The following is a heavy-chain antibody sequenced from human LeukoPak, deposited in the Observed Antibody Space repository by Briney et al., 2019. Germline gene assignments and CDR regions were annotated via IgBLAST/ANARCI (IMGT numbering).Heavy chain of an antibody. Sequence: NASETLSLTCTVSGGSISSYYWSWIRQPPGKGLEWIAYISDIGSINYNPSLKSRVTISLDTSKNQLSLKLRSVTAADTAVYYCAGHPPRNTADFWGQGTLVTVSS. V-gene: IGHV4-59*08. CDR1: GGSISSYY. J-gene: IGHJ4*02. CDR2: ISDIGSI. D-gene: IGHD2/OR15-2a*01. CDR3: AGHPPRNTADF.